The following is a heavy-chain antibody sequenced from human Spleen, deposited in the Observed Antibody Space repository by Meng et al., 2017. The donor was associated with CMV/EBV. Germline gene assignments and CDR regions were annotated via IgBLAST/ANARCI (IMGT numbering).Heavy chain of an antibody. J-gene: IGHJ4*02. CDR3: ARKNDIFDY. V-gene: IGHV4-61*01. CDR1: GDSVSSGSSY. CDR2: IRYSGTT. Sequence: SLTCTVSGDSVSSGSSYWSSIRQPPGKGLEWIGSIRYSGTTNYNPSLKSRVTISLDTSKNQFSLKLNSVTAADTAVYYCARKNDIFDYWGQGTLVTVSS. D-gene: IGHD3-9*01.